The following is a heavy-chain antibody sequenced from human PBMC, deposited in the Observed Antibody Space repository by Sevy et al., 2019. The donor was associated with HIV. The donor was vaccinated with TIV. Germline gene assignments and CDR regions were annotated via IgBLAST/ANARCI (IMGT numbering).Heavy chain of an antibody. V-gene: IGHV1-24*01. J-gene: IGHJ4*02. Sequence: ASVKVSCKVSGYIFTELSMHWVRQAPGKGLEWMVGFDPEDGETIYAQKFQGRVTMTEDTSTDTAYMDLSSLISEDTAVYYCPTDYGLLKGRYYDSSGYYLHYWGQGTLVTVSS. CDR2: FDPEDGET. D-gene: IGHD3-22*01. CDR1: GYIFTELS. CDR3: PTDYGLLKGRYYDSSGYYLHY.